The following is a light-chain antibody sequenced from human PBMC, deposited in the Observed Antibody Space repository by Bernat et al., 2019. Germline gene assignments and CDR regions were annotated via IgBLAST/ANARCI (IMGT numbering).Light chain of an antibody. CDR2: EGS. Sequence: QSALTQPSSVSWSPGQSITICCTGTSSDVGSYNLVYWYQQHTCKAPKLIIYEGSKRPSGVSNRFSGAKSGNTASLTISGLQAEDEADYSCCSYAGSSTWVFGGGTKLTVL. V-gene: IGLV2-23*01. J-gene: IGLJ3*02. CDR3: CSYAGSSTWV. CDR1: SSDVGSYNL.